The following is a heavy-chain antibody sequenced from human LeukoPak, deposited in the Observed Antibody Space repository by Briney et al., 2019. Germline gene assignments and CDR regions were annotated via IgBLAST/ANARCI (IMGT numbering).Heavy chain of an antibody. J-gene: IGHJ4*02. CDR2: IYYSGST. V-gene: IGHV4-31*02. CDR3: ARDDLWSGEG. CDR1: GFTFSSYS. D-gene: IGHD3-10*01. Sequence: LRLSCAASGFTFSSYSMNWVRQAPGKGLEWIGYIYYSGSTYYNPSLKSRVTISVDTSKNQFSLKLSSVTAADTAVYYCARDDLWSGEGGGQEPWVPVPS.